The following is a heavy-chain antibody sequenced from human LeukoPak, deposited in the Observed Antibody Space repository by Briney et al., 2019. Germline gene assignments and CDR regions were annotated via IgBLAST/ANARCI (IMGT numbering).Heavy chain of an antibody. Sequence: EASVKVSCKASGYIFTGYYMHWVRQAPGQGLEWMGWINPKSGGTNYAQKFQGRVTMTRDTSISTAFMELSRLRSDDTAMYYCVRTYYYDSSGPPFDLWGRGTLVTVSS. V-gene: IGHV1-2*02. J-gene: IGHJ2*01. CDR2: INPKSGGT. D-gene: IGHD3-22*01. CDR3: VRTYYYDSSGPPFDL. CDR1: GYIFTGYY.